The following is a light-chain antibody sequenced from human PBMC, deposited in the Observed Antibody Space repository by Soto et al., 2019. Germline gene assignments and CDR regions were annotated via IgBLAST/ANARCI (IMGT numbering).Light chain of an antibody. Sequence: ETVMTQSTASRPVPAGERANLSCRASQSLSSNFAWSQQPPGQAPRLLFYGASTRATGIAARFRGSASGTESTLTVSSLESEDFAVYSCQQYNNWRTFGQGTKVDIK. J-gene: IGKJ1*01. V-gene: IGKV3-15*01. CDR2: GAS. CDR1: QSLSSN. CDR3: QQYNNWRT.